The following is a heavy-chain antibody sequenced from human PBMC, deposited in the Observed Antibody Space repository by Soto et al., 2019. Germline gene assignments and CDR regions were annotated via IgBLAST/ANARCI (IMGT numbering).Heavy chain of an antibody. J-gene: IGHJ6*02. Sequence: SLRLSCAASGFTFSSYSMNWVRQAPGKGLEWVSYISSSSSTIYYADSVKGRFTISRDNAKNSLYLQMNSLRDEDTAVYYCARDLVEMATIAYYYYGMDVWGQGTTVTVSS. CDR3: ARDLVEMATIAYYYYGMDV. V-gene: IGHV3-48*02. CDR2: ISSSSSTI. D-gene: IGHD5-12*01. CDR1: GFTFSSYS.